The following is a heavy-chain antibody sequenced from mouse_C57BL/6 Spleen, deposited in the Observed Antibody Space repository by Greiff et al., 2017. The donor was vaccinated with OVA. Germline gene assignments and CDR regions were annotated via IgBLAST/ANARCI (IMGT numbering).Heavy chain of an antibody. Sequence: QVQLQQPGAELVKPGASVKMSCKASGYTFTSYWITWVTQRPGQGLEWIGDIYPGSGSTNYNEKFKSKATLTVDTSSSTAYMQLSSLTSEDAAVYYCARLDYYGSSYGYWGQGTTLTVSS. J-gene: IGHJ2*01. CDR2: IYPGSGST. D-gene: IGHD1-1*01. V-gene: IGHV1-55*01. CDR3: ARLDYYGSSYGY. CDR1: GYTFTSYW.